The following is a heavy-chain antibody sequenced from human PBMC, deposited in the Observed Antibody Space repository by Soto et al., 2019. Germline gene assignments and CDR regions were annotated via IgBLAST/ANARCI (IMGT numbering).Heavy chain of an antibody. CDR3: ARDRMGYSGSGRCVGLCHYYHGMDV. D-gene: IGHD3-10*01. CDR2: IYYSGNT. V-gene: IGHV4-59*01. J-gene: IGHJ6*02. Sequence: SETLSLTCTVSGGSISSYYWSWIRQSPGKGLEWIGYIYYSGNTNYNPSLKSRVTISVYTSKNQFSLKLSSVTAADTAVYYCARDRMGYSGSGRCVGLCHYYHGMDVWGQGTTVTVSS. CDR1: GGSISSYY.